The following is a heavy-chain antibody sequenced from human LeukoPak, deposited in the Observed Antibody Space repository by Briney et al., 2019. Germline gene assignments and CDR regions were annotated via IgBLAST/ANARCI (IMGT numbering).Heavy chain of an antibody. CDR1: GYTFTDYG. CDR2: ISASSGDT. V-gene: IGHV1-18*01. J-gene: IGHJ4*02. D-gene: IGHD5-18*01. Sequence: ASVKVSCKASGYTFTDYGITWVRQAPGQGLEWMGWISASSGDTKYAQKLQGRVTMTTDTSTSTAYMELRSLRSDDTAVYYCAKAGYIYGSGDFDYWGQGTLATVSS. CDR3: AKAGYIYGSGDFDY.